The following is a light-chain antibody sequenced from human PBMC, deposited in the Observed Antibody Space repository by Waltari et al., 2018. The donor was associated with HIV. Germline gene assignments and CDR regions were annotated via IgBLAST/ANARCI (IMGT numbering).Light chain of an antibody. CDR2: SNN. CDR1: NSNIGSTY. V-gene: IGLV1-47*01. CDR3: STWDESQSFQV. Sequence: QPVLTQLPSMSGNPGQTVTISCSGSNSNIGSTYSDWYQHLPGPTPRLLIYSNNERPSGVPDRFSGSKSGTSASLTISGLRSEDEADYYCSTWDESQSFQVFGGGTKVTVL. J-gene: IGLJ3*02.